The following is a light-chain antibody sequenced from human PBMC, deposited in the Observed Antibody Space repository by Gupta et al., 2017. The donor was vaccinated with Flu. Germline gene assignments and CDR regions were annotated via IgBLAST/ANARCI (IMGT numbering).Light chain of an antibody. CDR3: QQDDSSPIT. V-gene: IGKV3-20*01. Sequence: GTLSLSPGERATLSCRASQTVTSNYLAWYQQKPGQAPRLLMYGVSSRATGIPGRFSGSGSGTDFTLTISRLEPQDFALYYCQQDDSSPITFGQGTRLEIK. J-gene: IGKJ5*01. CDR1: QTVTSNY. CDR2: GVS.